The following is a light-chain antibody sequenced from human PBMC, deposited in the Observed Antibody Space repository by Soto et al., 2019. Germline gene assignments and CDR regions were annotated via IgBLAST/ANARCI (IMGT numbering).Light chain of an antibody. CDR2: DAS. J-gene: IGKJ1*01. CDR3: QHYCSSTST. Sequence: EIALTQSPDTLSLSLGERATLSCRASQSISSSYLAWYRQKPGQAPRLLIYDASSRATGIPDRFTGSGSGTDFTLTTTRLEPEDVAVYYCQHYCSSTSTFGRGTKVEIK. CDR1: QSISSSY. V-gene: IGKV3-20*01.